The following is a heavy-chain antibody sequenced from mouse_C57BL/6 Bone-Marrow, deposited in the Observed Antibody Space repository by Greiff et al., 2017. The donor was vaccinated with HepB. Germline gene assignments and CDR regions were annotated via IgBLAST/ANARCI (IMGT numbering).Heavy chain of an antibody. CDR1: GFTFSSYG. CDR3: ARHRGNYGSYFDY. J-gene: IGHJ2*01. D-gene: IGHD2-1*01. CDR2: ISSGGSYT. Sequence: EVHLVESGGDLVKPGGSLKLSCAASGFTFSSYGMSWVRQTPDKRLEWVATISSGGSYTYNPDSVKGRFTISRDNAKNTLYLQMSSLKAEETAMYYCARHRGNYGSYFDYWGQGTTLTVSS. V-gene: IGHV5-6*01.